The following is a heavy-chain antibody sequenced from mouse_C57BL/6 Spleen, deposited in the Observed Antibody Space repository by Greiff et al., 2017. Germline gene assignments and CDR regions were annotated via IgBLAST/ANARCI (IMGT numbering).Heavy chain of an antibody. J-gene: IGHJ3*01. D-gene: IGHD1-1*01. Sequence: VQLQQSGAELVRPGASVKLSCTASGFNIKDYYMPWVKQRPEQGLEWIGSIDPEDGDTEYAPQFQGKATMTADTSSNTAYLQLSSLTSEDTAVYFCTTFVVVRLCAYWGPRTLVTVST. CDR2: IDPEDGDT. CDR1: GFNIKDYY. V-gene: IGHV14-1*01. CDR3: TTFVVVRLCAY.